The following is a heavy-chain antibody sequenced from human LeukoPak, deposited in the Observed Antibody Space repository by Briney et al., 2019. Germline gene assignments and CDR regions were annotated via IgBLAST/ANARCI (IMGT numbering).Heavy chain of an antibody. CDR1: GFTFSDYY. CDR3: ARELRGLGSYDSSGSFDC. D-gene: IGHD3-22*01. V-gene: IGHV3-11*04. CDR2: ISSSGSTI. J-gene: IGHJ4*02. Sequence: AGGSLRLSCAASGFTFSDYYMSWIRQAPGKGLEWVSYISSSGSTIYYADSVKGRFTISRDNAKNSLYLQMNSLRAEDTAVYYCARELRGLGSYDSSGSFDCWGQGTLVTVSS.